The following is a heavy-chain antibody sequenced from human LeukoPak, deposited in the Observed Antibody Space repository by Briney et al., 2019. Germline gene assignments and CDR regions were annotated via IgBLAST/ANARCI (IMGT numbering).Heavy chain of an antibody. CDR2: ITPMFGTS. Sequence: SVKVSCKASGGTFRTYAITWVRQAPGQGREWMGGITPMFGTSDYAQKLQGRVTITVDESTTTAHMELSRLRSEDTAVYYCARGYSNWSEGTRLSVSS. J-gene: IGHJ1*01. CDR3: ARGYSN. V-gene: IGHV1-69*13. CDR1: GGTFRTYA. D-gene: IGHD3-10*01.